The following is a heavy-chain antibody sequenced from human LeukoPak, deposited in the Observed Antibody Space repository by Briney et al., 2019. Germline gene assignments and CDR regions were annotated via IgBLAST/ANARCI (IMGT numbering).Heavy chain of an antibody. CDR3: ATQYYYGSGYPFDP. V-gene: IGHV4-4*07. CDR2: IYTSGST. D-gene: IGHD3-10*01. CDR1: GGSISSYY. J-gene: IGHJ5*02. Sequence: PSETLSLTCTVSGGSISSYYWSWIRQPAGKGLEWIGRIYTSGSTNYSPSLKSRVTISVDKSKNQFSLKLSSVTAADTAVYYCATQYYYGSGYPFDPWGQGTLVTVSS.